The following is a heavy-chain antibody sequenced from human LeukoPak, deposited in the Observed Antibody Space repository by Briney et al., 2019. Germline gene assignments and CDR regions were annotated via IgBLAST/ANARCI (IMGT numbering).Heavy chain of an antibody. J-gene: IGHJ6*02. CDR3: ARGVGSLVYYYGMDV. Sequence: GGSLRLSCAASGFTFTNYVMHWVRQVPGKGLEYVSAISTNGRSTYYENSVKGRFTISRDNSKNTLYLQMGSLRAEDMAVYYCARGVGSLVYYYGMDVWGQGPTVTVSS. CDR1: GFTFTNYV. V-gene: IGHV3-64*01. CDR2: ISTNGRST. D-gene: IGHD3-16*01.